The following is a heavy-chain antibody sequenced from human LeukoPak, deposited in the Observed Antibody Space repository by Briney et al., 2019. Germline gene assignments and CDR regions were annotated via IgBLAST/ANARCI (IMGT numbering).Heavy chain of an antibody. J-gene: IGHJ4*02. CDR1: GYTFTNYA. Sequence: SCKASGYTFTNYAMSWVRQAPGKGLEWLAVIWADGSNKYYADSVKGRFTISRDDSKNTLFLQMNTLRAEDTAVYYCARDQKLGRLDYRGQGTLVTVSS. V-gene: IGHV3-33*01. CDR3: ARDQKLGRLDY. D-gene: IGHD7-27*01. CDR2: IWADGSNK.